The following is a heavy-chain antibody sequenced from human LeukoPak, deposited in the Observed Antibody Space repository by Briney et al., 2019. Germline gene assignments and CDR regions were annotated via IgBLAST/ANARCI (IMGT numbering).Heavy chain of an antibody. J-gene: IGHJ3*01. CDR3: AKDLLGWSSPR. CDR2: IYTSGST. Sequence: PSETLSLTCTVSGGSISSGNYYWSWIRQPAGRGLEWIGRIYTSGSTTYNPSLKSRVTISVDTSKNQFSLKVISVTAADTAVYYCAKDLLGWSSPRWGQGTMVTVSS. CDR1: GGSISSGNYY. D-gene: IGHD3-3*01. V-gene: IGHV4-61*02.